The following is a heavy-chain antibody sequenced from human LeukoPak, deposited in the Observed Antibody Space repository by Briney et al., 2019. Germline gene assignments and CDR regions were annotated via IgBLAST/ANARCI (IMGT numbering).Heavy chain of an antibody. CDR2: IYYSGST. CDR3: ARALSGSSPFNDY. D-gene: IGHD1-26*01. CDR1: GGSFSGYY. Sequence: PSETLSLTCAVYGGSFSGYYWSWIRQPPGKGLEWIGSIYYSGSTYYNPSLKSRVTISVDTSKNQFSLKLSSVTAADTAVYYCARALSGSSPFNDYWGQGTLVTVSS. J-gene: IGHJ4*02. V-gene: IGHV4-34*01.